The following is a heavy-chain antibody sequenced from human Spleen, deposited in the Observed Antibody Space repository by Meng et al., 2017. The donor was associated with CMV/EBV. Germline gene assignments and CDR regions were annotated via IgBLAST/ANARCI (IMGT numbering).Heavy chain of an antibody. J-gene: IGHJ4*02. CDR2: IYSGGST. D-gene: IGHD2-2*01. CDR1: GFTVSSNY. Sequence: GESLKISCAASGFTVSSNYMSWVRQAPGKGLEWVSVIYSGGSTYYADSVKGRFTISRDNSKNTLYLQMNSLRAEDTAVYYCAKVGYCSSTSCSLPFDYWGQGTLVTVSS. V-gene: IGHV3-53*01. CDR3: AKVGYCSSTSCSLPFDY.